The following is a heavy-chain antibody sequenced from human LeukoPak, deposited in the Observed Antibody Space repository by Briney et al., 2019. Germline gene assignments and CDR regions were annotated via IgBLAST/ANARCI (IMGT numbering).Heavy chain of an antibody. CDR1: GFVFNNYA. Sequence: GRSLRLSCAGSGFVFNNYAMHWVRQPPGKGLEWVSGISWNSGSIDYADSVKGRFTISRDNAKNSLYLQMNSLRVEDTAFYYCAKDNRRHYTSGPNPDSLHWGQGALVTVSS. V-gene: IGHV3-9*01. CDR2: ISWNSGSI. D-gene: IGHD6-19*01. CDR3: AKDNRRHYTSGPNPDSLH. J-gene: IGHJ4*02.